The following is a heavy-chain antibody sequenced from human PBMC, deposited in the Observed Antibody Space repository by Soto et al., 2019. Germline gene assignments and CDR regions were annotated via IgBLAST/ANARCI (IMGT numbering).Heavy chain of an antibody. Sequence: QVQLVQSGAEVKKPGSSVKVSCKASGGTFSSYAISWVRHAPGQGLEWIGGIIPIFGTANYAQKFQGRVTITADESTSTAYMELSSLRSEDTAVYYCARDTDYDSSGYRHDAFAIWGQGTMVTVSS. CDR1: GGTFSSYA. D-gene: IGHD3-22*01. V-gene: IGHV1-69*01. CDR3: ARDTDYDSSGYRHDAFAI. CDR2: IIPIFGTA. J-gene: IGHJ3*02.